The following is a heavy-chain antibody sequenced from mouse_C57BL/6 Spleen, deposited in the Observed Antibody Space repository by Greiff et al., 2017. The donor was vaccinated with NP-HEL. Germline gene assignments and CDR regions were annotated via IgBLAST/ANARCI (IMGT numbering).Heavy chain of an antibody. J-gene: IGHJ1*03. CDR2: IWTGGGT. V-gene: IGHV2-9-1*01. CDR3: ASLIYDGYYGYFDV. Sequence: QVQLKESGPGLVAPSQCLSITCTVSGFSLTSYAISWVRQPPGKGLEWLGVIWTGGGTNYNSALKSRLSISKDNSKSQVFLKMNSLQTDDTARYYCASLIYDGYYGYFDVWGTGTTVTVSS. D-gene: IGHD2-3*01. CDR1: GFSLTSYA.